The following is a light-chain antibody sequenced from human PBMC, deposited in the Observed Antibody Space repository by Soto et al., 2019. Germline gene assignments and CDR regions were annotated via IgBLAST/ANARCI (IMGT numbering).Light chain of an antibody. CDR3: CSYAGSRSYV. Sequence: QSALTQPASVSGSRGQSITLSCTGTSSDVGSYNLVSWYQQHPGKAPKLMIYEVSKRPSGVSNRFSGSKSGDTASLTISGLQAEDESDYYCCSYAGSRSYVFGTGTKVTVL. CDR2: EVS. CDR1: SSDVGSYNL. V-gene: IGLV2-23*02. J-gene: IGLJ1*01.